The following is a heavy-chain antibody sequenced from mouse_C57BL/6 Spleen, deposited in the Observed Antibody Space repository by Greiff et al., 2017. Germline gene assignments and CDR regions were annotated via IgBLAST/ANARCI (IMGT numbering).Heavy chain of an antibody. J-gene: IGHJ4*01. CDR3: ARGGAMDY. Sequence: EVNVVESGGGLVKPGGSLKLSCAASGFTFSDYGMHWVRQAPEKGLEWVAYISSGSSTNYYADTVKGRFTISRDNAKNTLFLQITSLRSEDTAMYYSARGGAMDYWGQGTSVTVSS. CDR2: ISSGSSTN. V-gene: IGHV5-17*01. CDR1: GFTFSDYG.